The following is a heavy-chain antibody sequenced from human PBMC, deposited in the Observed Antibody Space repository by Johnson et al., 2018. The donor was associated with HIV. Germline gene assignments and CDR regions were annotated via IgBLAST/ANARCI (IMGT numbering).Heavy chain of an antibody. CDR2: IKSKTDGGTT. J-gene: IGHJ3*02. Sequence: MQLVESGGGLVKPGGSLRLSCAASGFIFSNAWMSWVRQAPGKGLEWVGHIKSKTDGGTTDYAAPVKGRFTISRDNAKKSLYLQMNSLRVEDTALYYCARATHYYETSGYFSAAFDMWDQGTMVTVSS. CDR3: ARATHYYETSGYFSAAFDM. V-gene: IGHV3-15*05. CDR1: GFIFSNAW. D-gene: IGHD3-22*01.